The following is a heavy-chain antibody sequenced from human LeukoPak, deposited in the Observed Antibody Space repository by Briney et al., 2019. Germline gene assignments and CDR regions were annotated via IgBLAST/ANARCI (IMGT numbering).Heavy chain of an antibody. V-gene: IGHV1-18*01. CDR2: IGAYNGYT. D-gene: IGHD4-11*01. Sequence: GASVTVSCTASGYTFTNYGVSWGRQAPGQGLGWMGWIGAYNGYTNYAQKFQMRVTMTSDAYTSKTYMELRSRTSDDTTVYYYARDKAVTTELTQYSQHWGQGTLVTVSS. J-gene: IGHJ1*01. CDR3: ARDKAVTTELTQYSQH. CDR1: GYTFTNYG.